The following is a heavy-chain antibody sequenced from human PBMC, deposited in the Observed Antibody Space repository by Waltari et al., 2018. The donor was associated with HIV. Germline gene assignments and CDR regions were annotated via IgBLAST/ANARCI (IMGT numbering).Heavy chain of an antibody. CDR1: GDSISSSS. D-gene: IGHD3-16*01. Sequence: QVQVQESGPGLVKPSETLSLTCTVSGDSISSSSLSWIRQPPGKGLEWVGYVYYIGTTHYNPSLKSRVTISLDTSKKQFFLRLTSVTAADTAVYYCARVGAASRNYFYYGVDVWGQGSTVTVSS. CDR2: VYYIGTT. V-gene: IGHV4-59*01. CDR3: ARVGAASRNYFYYGVDV. J-gene: IGHJ6*02.